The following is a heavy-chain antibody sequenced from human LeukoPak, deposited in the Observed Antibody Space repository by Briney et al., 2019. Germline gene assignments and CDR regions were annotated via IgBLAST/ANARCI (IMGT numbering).Heavy chain of an antibody. D-gene: IGHD3-22*01. CDR3: ARVPLRFYDRMRGKYFDY. Sequence: SETLSVTCAVYGGSFSGYYWSWIRQPPGKGLKWIGEINHSGSTNYNPSLKSRVTISADTSKNQFSLKLSSVTAADTAVYYCARVPLRFYDRMRGKYFDYWGQGTLVTVSS. CDR2: INHSGST. V-gene: IGHV4-34*01. CDR1: GGSFSGYY. J-gene: IGHJ4*02.